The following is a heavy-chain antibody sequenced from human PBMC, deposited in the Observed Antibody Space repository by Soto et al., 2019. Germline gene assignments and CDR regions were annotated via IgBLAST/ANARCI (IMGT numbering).Heavy chain of an antibody. D-gene: IGHD3-10*01. CDR3: ARSLWFGELH. V-gene: IGHV2-5*02. CDR1: GFSLSTTGVG. Sequence: QITLKESGPTLVKPTQTLTLTCSFSGFSLSTTGVGVGWIRQSPGKALEWLAIIYWDNDKRYSPSLKSRVTITKETSKTQVVLTVTNMDPVDTGTYYCARSLWFGELHWGQGALVTVSS. J-gene: IGHJ4*02. CDR2: IYWDNDK.